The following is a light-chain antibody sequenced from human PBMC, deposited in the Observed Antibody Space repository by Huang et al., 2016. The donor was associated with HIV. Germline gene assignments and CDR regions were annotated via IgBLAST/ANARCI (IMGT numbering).Light chain of an antibody. V-gene: IGKV1-27*01. Sequence: DIQMTQSPSSLSASVGDRVTITCRASQGISNYFAWFQQKSGEVPKLLIYLASTLQSRVPSRFSGSGSGTDFTLTINSLQPEDAATYYCQNYNSAPYIFGQGTKLEI. CDR1: QGISNY. J-gene: IGKJ2*01. CDR2: LAS. CDR3: QNYNSAPYI.